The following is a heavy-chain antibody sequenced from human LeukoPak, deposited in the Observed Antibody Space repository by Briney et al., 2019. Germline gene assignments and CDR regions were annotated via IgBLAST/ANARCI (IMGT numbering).Heavy chain of an antibody. J-gene: IGHJ4*02. D-gene: IGHD5/OR15-5a*01. CDR3: ARDHVYGGADY. CDR1: GFTVSSNY. V-gene: IGHV3-53*05. CDR2: IYSGGST. Sequence: GGSLRLSCAASGFTVSSNYMSWVRQAPGKGLEWVSVIYSGGSTYYADSVKGRFTISRDNSKSSLFLQMNSLRTEDTALYYCARDHVYGGADYWGQGTLVTVSS.